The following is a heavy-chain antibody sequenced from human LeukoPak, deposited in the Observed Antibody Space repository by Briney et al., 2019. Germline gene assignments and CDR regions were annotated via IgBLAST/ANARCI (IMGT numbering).Heavy chain of an antibody. V-gene: IGHV1-2*02. CDR3: ARDPYDSSGYYFDY. D-gene: IGHD3-22*01. CDR1: GYTCTGYH. CDR2: INPNSGGT. Sequence: ASVKVSCKASGYTCTGYHMHWVRQAPGQGLEWMGWINPNSGGTNYAQKFQGRVTMTRDTSISTAYMELSRLRSDDTAVYYCARDPYDSSGYYFDYWGQGTLVTVSS. J-gene: IGHJ4*02.